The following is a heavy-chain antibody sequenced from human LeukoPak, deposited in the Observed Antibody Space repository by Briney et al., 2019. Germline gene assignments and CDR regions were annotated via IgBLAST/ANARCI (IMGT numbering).Heavy chain of an antibody. D-gene: IGHD2-15*01. V-gene: IGHV3-23*01. J-gene: IGHJ4*02. CDR3: AKDRRVIVVVVAAYYFDY. Sequence: GGSLRLSCAASGFTFSSYAMSWVRKAPGKGLKWVSGISGSGGSTYYADSVKGRFTISRDNSKNTLYLQMNSLRAEDTAVYYCAKDRRVIVVVVAAYYFDYWGQGTLVTVSS. CDR1: GFTFSSYA. CDR2: ISGSGGST.